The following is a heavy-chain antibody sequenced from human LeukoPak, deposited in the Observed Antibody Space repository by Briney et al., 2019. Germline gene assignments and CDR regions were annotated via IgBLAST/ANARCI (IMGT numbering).Heavy chain of an antibody. CDR1: GYTFTSYA. J-gene: IGHJ4*02. V-gene: IGHV1-46*01. Sequence: GASVKVSCKASGYTFTSYAMHWVRQAPGQRLEWMGIINPSGGSASYAQKFQGRVTMTRDMSTSTVYMELSSLRSEDTAVYYCARAPQDAAGTFDYWGQGTRVTVSS. CDR2: INPSGGSA. CDR3: ARAPQDAAGTFDY. D-gene: IGHD6-19*01.